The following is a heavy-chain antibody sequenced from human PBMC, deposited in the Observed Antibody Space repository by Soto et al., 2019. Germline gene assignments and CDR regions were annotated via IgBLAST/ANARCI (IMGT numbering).Heavy chain of an antibody. D-gene: IGHD2-15*01. J-gene: IGHJ4*02. Sequence: SVKFSCKASGGTFSSYAIIWLRQATGQGLEWMGGIIPIFGTANYAQKFQGRVTITANKSTSTAYMELSSLRSEDTAVYYCARASYPAQDVDYWGQGTLVTVSS. CDR2: IIPIFGTA. V-gene: IGHV1-69*06. CDR3: ARASYPAQDVDY. CDR1: GGTFSSYA.